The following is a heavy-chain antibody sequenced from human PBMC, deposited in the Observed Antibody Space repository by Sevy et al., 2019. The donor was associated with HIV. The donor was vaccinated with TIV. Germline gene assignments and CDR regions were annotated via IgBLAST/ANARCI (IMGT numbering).Heavy chain of an antibody. V-gene: IGHV1-46*01. D-gene: IGHD3-22*01. CDR3: ARDGTYYYDSSGYSADY. J-gene: IGHJ4*02. Sequence: ASVKVSCKASGYTFTSYYMHWVRQAPGHGLEWMGIINPSGGSTSYAQMFQGRVTMTRDTSTSTVYMELSSLRSEDTAVYYCARDGTYYYDSSGYSADYWGQGTLVTVSS. CDR1: GYTFTSYY. CDR2: INPSGGST.